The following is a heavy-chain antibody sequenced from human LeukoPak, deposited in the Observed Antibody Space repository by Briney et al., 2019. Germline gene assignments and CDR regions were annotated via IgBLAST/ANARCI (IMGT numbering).Heavy chain of an antibody. J-gene: IGHJ4*02. D-gene: IGHD3-22*01. V-gene: IGHV4-39*07. Sequence: SETLSLTCTVSGGSISSSSYYWGWLRQPPGKGLEWIGSIYYSGSTYYNPSLKSRVTISVDTSKNQFSLKLSSVTAAGTAVYYCASDDSSGYFLDYWGQGTLVTVSS. CDR3: ASDDSSGYFLDY. CDR2: IYYSGST. CDR1: GGSISSSSYY.